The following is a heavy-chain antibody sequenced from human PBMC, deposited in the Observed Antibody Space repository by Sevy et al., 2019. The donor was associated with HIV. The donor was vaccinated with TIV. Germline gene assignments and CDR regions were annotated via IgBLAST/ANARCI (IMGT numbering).Heavy chain of an antibody. CDR1: GYTFTGYY. Sequence: ASVKVSCKASGYTFTGYYMHWVRQAPGQRLEWMGWITPNSGGTNYAQKFQGRVTMSRDTSISTAYMELSRLRSDDTAVYYCARDLAYYGSSGYLPALDYFDYWGQGTLVTVSS. J-gene: IGHJ4*02. CDR3: ARDLAYYGSSGYLPALDYFDY. V-gene: IGHV1-2*02. CDR2: ITPNSGGT. D-gene: IGHD3-22*01.